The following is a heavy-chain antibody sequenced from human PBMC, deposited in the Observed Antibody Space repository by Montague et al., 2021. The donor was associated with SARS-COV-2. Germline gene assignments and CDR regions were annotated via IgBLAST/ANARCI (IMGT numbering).Heavy chain of an antibody. CDR2: SYCSGTT. V-gene: IGHV4-39*01. Sequence: SETLSLTCTVSGDSFNSPKYYCAWIRQPPGKGLEWIGSSYCSGTTYDNPSLRSQVTISVDTSKTQFSLKMNSVTAADTAVYYCARGSYGSGSYHAFDIWGQGTVVAVSS. J-gene: IGHJ3*02. CDR3: ARGSYGSGSYHAFDI. D-gene: IGHD3-10*01. CDR1: GDSFNSPKYY.